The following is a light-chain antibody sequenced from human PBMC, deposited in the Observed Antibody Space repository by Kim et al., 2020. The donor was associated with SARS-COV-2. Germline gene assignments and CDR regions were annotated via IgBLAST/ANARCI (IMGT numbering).Light chain of an antibody. CDR3: QQTYTTPPWT. J-gene: IGKJ1*01. CDR1: QSISRY. V-gene: IGKV1-39*01. Sequence: DIQMTQSPSSLSASVGDRVTITCRASQSISRYLNWYQQEPGKDPDLLIYAASSLQSGVPSRFSGSGSGTEFTLTISSLQPEDFATYYCQQTYTTPPWTFGQGTKVDIK. CDR2: AAS.